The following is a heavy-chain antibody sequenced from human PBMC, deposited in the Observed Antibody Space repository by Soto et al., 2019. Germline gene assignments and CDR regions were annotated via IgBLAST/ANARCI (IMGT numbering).Heavy chain of an antibody. CDR2: ISGSGGST. CDR3: AKDGIGIVVVPAAMNYYYYGMDV. CDR1: GFTLSSYA. D-gene: IGHD2-2*01. J-gene: IGHJ6*02. Sequence: GGCLRLYCGSSGFTLSSYAMSWVRQAPGKGLEWVSAISGSGGSTYYADSVKGRFTISRDNSKNTLYLQMNSLRAEDTAVYYCAKDGIGIVVVPAAMNYYYYGMDVWAQGTTVTGTS. V-gene: IGHV3-23*01.